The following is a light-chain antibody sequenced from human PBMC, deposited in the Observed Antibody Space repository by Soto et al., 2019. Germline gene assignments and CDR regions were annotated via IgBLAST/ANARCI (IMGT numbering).Light chain of an antibody. Sequence: QSAPAQPASVSGSPGQSITISCTGTNSDIGSYNYVSWYQQHPGKAPKLIIFEVSNRPSGVFNRFSGSKSGNTASLTISGLQADDEADYYCLSYRTSNTLVFGTGTKVTVL. V-gene: IGLV2-14*01. CDR1: NSDIGSYNY. CDR2: EVS. J-gene: IGLJ1*01. CDR3: LSYRTSNTLV.